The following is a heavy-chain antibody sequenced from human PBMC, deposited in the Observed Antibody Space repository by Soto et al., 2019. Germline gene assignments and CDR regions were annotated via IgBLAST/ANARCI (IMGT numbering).Heavy chain of an antibody. J-gene: IGHJ6*02. Sequence: SLRLSCTGSGFTFGDYAMSWSRQAPGKGLEWVGVIRSKAYGETTDYAASVKGRFTIFRDDSKSIAYLQMSSLQTEDTGVYYCTKYTYTSRYSYFGMDVWAQGTTVTVSS. D-gene: IGHD2-15*01. V-gene: IGHV3-49*03. CDR3: TKYTYTSRYSYFGMDV. CDR2: IRSKAYGETT. CDR1: GFTFGDYA.